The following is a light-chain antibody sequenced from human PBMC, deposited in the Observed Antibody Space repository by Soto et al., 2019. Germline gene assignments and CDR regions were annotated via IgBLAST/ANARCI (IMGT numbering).Light chain of an antibody. CDR1: QSVSSY. Sequence: EIVLTQSPATLSLSPGERATLSCRASQSVSSYLAWYQQKPGQAPRLLIYDASNRATGIPARFSGSGSGTDCTLTISSLEPEDFAVYYCQHRGNWPLTFGQGTRLEIK. J-gene: IGKJ5*01. CDR2: DAS. V-gene: IGKV3-11*01. CDR3: QHRGNWPLT.